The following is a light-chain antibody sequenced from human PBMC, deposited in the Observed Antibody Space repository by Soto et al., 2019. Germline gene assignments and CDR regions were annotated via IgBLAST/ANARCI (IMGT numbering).Light chain of an antibody. CDR3: CSYRSVNTVV. V-gene: IGLV2-14*01. J-gene: IGLJ2*01. CDR1: ISDFVVYNY. Sequence: QSVLTQPASVSGSPGQSITISCTGTISDFVVYNYVSWYQQHPGKAPKLMIYGVSNRPSGVSNRFSGSKSGNTASLTISGLQADDEADYYCCSYRSVNTVVFGRGTKGTVL. CDR2: GVS.